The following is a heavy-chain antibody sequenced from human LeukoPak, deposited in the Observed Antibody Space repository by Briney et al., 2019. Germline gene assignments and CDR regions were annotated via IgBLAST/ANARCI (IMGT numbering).Heavy chain of an antibody. CDR1: GGSISNSYYY. J-gene: IGHJ4*02. Sequence: SETLSLTCTVSGGSISNSYYYWGWTRQPPGEALEWIGSIYYSGTTYYKPSLKSRVTISVDTSKNQFSLRLSSVTAADTAVYYCARETQGSRSWYWGRGTLVIVSS. V-gene: IGHV4-39*01. CDR2: IYYSGTT. CDR3: ARETQGSRSWY. D-gene: IGHD6-13*01.